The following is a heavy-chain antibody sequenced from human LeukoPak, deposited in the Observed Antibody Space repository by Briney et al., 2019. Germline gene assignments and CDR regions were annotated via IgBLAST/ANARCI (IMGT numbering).Heavy chain of an antibody. D-gene: IGHD2-2*01. V-gene: IGHV4-34*01. J-gene: IGHJ6*03. CDR3: ARTQYCSSTSCYYYHYYYMDV. Sequence: PSETLSLTCAVYGGSFSGYYWSWIRQPPGKGLEWIGEINHSGSTNYNPSLKSRVTISVDTSKNRFSLKLSSVTAADTAVYYCARTQYCSSTSCYYYHYYYMDVWGKGTTVTISS. CDR1: GGSFSGYY. CDR2: INHSGST.